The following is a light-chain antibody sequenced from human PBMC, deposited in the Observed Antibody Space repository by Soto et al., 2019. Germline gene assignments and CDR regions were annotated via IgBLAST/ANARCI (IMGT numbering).Light chain of an antibody. CDR2: DAS. CDR3: QQYDNLPLT. CDR1: QDISNY. Sequence: DIQMTQSPSSLSASVGDRVTITCQASQDISNYLNWYQQKPGKAPKLLIYDASNLETGVPSRFSGSVSGTDFTVTISSLQPEDIATYYCQQYDNLPLTFGGGTKVEIK. V-gene: IGKV1-33*01. J-gene: IGKJ4*01.